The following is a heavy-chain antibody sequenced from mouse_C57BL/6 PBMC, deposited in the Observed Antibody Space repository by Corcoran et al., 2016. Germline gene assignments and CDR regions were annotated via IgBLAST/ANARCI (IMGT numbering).Heavy chain of an antibody. D-gene: IGHD1-1*01. CDR1: GYTFTTYG. Sequence: QIQLVQSGPELKEPGETVKISCKASGYTFTTYGMSWVKQAPGKGLKWMGWINTYSGVPTYADDFKGRFAFSLETSASTAYLQINNLKNEDTATYFCARITTVEADYWGQGTTLTVSS. CDR3: ARITTVEADY. CDR2: INTYSGVP. V-gene: IGHV9-3*01. J-gene: IGHJ2*01.